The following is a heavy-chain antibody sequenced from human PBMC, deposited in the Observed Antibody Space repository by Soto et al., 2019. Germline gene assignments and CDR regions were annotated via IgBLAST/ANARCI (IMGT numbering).Heavy chain of an antibody. V-gene: IGHV4-34*01. CDR2: INHSGRV. Sequence: SETLSLTCAVYGGSFSGHSWTWIRQSPGKGLEWIGDINHSGRVNYSPSLKSRVTISLDTSKDQFSLTLSAVTAADTAMYYCSTRAYDTNGYYRFDPWGQGTLVTVSS. CDR1: GGSFSGHS. CDR3: STRAYDTNGYYRFDP. J-gene: IGHJ5*01. D-gene: IGHD3-22*01.